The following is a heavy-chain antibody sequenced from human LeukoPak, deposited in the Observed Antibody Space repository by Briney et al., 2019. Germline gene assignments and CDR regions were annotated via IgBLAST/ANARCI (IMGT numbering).Heavy chain of an antibody. V-gene: IGHV3-53*01. CDR2: IHSSGNT. CDR1: GFTVSNNY. Sequence: PGGSLRLSCAASGFTVSNNYMSWVRQASGKGLEWVSTIHSSGNTYFADSVKGRFTISRDNSKNTLYLQMNSLRAEDTAVYYCARDWEYDAFDIWGQGTMVTVSS. D-gene: IGHD1-26*01. CDR3: ARDWEYDAFDI. J-gene: IGHJ3*02.